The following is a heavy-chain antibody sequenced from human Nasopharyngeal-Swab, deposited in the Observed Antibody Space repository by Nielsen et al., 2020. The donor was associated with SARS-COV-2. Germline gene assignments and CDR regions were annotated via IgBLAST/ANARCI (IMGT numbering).Heavy chain of an antibody. CDR1: GFTVSSNF. CDR2: VKEDGSKR. Sequence: GGSLRLSCVASGFTVSSNFVSWVRQAPGKGLEWVANVKEDGSKRYYGDSVKGRFTISRDNAKNSPYLQMNSLRADDTAVYYCARDLHYWGQGTLVTVSS. V-gene: IGHV3-7*03. J-gene: IGHJ4*02. CDR3: ARDLHY. D-gene: IGHD5/OR15-5a*01.